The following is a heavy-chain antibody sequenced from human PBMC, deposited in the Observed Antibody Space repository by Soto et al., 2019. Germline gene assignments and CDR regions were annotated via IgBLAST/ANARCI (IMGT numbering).Heavy chain of an antibody. Sequence: SETLSLTCGVYGGFLSESYWTWIRQPPGKGLEWIGEINHVGGTNYNPSLKSRVTMSVDTSQNQFSLRLISVTAADTAMYFCVRIRYQLPSSVLWLDPWGQGTPVTVSS. CDR3: VRIRYQLPSSVLWLDP. D-gene: IGHD3-16*01. CDR1: GGFLSESY. J-gene: IGHJ5*02. CDR2: INHVGGT. V-gene: IGHV4-34*01.